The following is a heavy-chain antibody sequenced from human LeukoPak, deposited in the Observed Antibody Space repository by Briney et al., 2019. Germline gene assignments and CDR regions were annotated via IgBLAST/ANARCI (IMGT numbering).Heavy chain of an antibody. CDR2: ISAYNGNT. CDR1: GYTFTSYG. CDR3: AIRIPGNDY. V-gene: IGHV1-18*03. Sequence: ASVKVSCKASGYTFTSYGISWVRQAPGQGLEWMGWISAYNGNTNYAQKLQGRVTMTTDTSTSTAYMELSSLRSEDMAVYYCAIRIPGNDYWGQGTRITVSS. J-gene: IGHJ4*02. D-gene: IGHD1-14*01.